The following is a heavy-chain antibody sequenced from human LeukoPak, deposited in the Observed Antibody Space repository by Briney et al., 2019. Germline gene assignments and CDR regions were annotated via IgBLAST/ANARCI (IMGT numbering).Heavy chain of an antibody. Sequence: ASVKVSCKASGGTFSSYAISWVRQAPGQGLEWMGRIIPILGIANYAQKFQGRVTITADKSTSTAYMELSSLRPEDTAVYYCARNYYDSSGYYWGQGTLVTVSS. CDR1: GGTFSSYA. D-gene: IGHD3-22*01. CDR3: ARNYYDSSGYY. CDR2: IIPILGIA. J-gene: IGHJ4*02. V-gene: IGHV1-69*04.